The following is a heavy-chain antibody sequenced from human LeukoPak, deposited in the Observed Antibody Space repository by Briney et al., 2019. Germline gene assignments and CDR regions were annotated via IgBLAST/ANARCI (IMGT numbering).Heavy chain of an antibody. J-gene: IGHJ6*02. CDR2: ISAYNGNT. CDR1: GGTFSSYA. CDR3: ARGLASRYCSSTSCNGMDV. Sequence: ASVKVSCKASGGTFSSYAISWVRQAPGQGLEWMGWISAYNGNTNYAQKLQGRVTMTTDTSTSTAYMELRSLRSDDTAVYYCARGLASRYCSSTSCNGMDVWGQGTTVTVSS. V-gene: IGHV1-18*01. D-gene: IGHD2-2*01.